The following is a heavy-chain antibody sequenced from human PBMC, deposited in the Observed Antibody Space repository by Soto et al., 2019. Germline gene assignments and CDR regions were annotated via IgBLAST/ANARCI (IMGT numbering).Heavy chain of an antibody. CDR1: GASVDPGTYH. Sequence: TLSLTCTLSGASVDPGTYHSSWIWHPPRKGLEWIGHIYYSGSTNYRPSIKSRVTISLETPKNQFSLKVTSVTAADTALYYCAMIPVDTYMIYWFDPWGQGFLVTVTS. J-gene: IGHJ5*01. D-gene: IGHD3-16*01. CDR3: AMIPVDTYMIYWFDP. CDR2: IYYSGST. V-gene: IGHV4-61*01.